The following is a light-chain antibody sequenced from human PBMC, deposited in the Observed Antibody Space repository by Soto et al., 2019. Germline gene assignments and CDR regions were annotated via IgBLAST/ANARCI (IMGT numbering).Light chain of an antibody. CDR3: QQYNSYWT. CDR1: QGISSY. Sequence: IQLTQSPSSLSASVGDRVTITCRASQGISSYLAWYQQKPGSAPKLLIYAASTLQSGVPSRFSGSGSGTEFTLTISSLQPDDFATYYCQQYNSYWTFGQGTKVDIK. V-gene: IGKV1-9*01. CDR2: AAS. J-gene: IGKJ1*01.